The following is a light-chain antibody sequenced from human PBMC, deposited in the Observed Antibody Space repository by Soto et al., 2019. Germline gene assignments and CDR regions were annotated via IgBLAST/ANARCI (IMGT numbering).Light chain of an antibody. CDR2: KAS. J-gene: IGKJ1*01. CDR1: QSISNW. Sequence: DIQMTQSPSTLSASVGDRVTITCRASQSISNWLAWYQQKPGKAPKLLIYKASSLEGGVPSRFSGSGSGTEFTLTISRLQPDDFATYFCQQYNSYRTFGQGTKVEIK. CDR3: QQYNSYRT. V-gene: IGKV1-5*03.